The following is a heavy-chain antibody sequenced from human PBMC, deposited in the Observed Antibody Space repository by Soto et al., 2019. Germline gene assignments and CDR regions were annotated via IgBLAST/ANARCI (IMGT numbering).Heavy chain of an antibody. CDR2: IYHSGST. V-gene: IGHV4-4*02. Sequence: PSETLSLTCAVFGGSISSSNWWSWVSQPPGKGLEWIGEIYHSGSTNYNPSLKSRVTISVDKSKNQFSLKLSSVTAADTAVYYCARVRHYYDSSGYYYYYYGMDVWGQGTTVT. D-gene: IGHD3-22*01. CDR3: ARVRHYYDSSGYYYYYYGMDV. CDR1: GGSISSSNW. J-gene: IGHJ6*02.